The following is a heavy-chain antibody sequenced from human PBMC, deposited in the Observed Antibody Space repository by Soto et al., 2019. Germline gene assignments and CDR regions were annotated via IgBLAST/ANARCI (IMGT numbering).Heavy chain of an antibody. Sequence: QVQLQESGPGLVKPSQTLSLTCTVSGGSISSGDYYWSWIRQPPGKGLEWIGSIYYSGNAYYSPSRKSRVTISVDTSKNQFSLKLSSVTAADTAVYYCARERPDGTRLDPWGQGTLVTVSS. CDR1: GGSISSGDYY. D-gene: IGHD2-2*01. V-gene: IGHV4-30-4*01. CDR3: ARERPDGTRLDP. J-gene: IGHJ5*02. CDR2: IYYSGNA.